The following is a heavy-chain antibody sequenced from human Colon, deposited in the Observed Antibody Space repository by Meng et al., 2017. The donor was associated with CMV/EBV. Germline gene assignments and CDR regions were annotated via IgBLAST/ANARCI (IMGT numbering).Heavy chain of an antibody. CDR1: GYTFTSYY. J-gene: IGHJ4*02. D-gene: IGHD6-13*01. V-gene: IGHV1-2*02. CDR2: INPNSGGT. CDR3: ARDERRIAAAGLTDY. Sequence: ASVKVSCKASGYTFTSYYMHWVRQAPGQGLEWMGWINPNSGGTNYAQKFQGRVTMTRDTSISTAYMELSRLRSDDTAVYYCARDERRIAAAGLTDYWGQGTLVTVSS.